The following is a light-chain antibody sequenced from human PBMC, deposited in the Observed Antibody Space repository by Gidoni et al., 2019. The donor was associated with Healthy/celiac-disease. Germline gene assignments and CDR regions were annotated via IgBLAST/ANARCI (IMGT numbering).Light chain of an antibody. CDR2: AAS. V-gene: IGKV1-27*01. CDR1: PGISDY. J-gene: IGKJ1*01. CDR3: QKYNSAPWT. Sequence: DIQMTQSPSALSASVGDRVTITCRASPGISDYLAWYQQKPEKGLKLLIYAASTLQSGVPSRFSGSGTGTDFNLTISGMRAEDVATYYCQKYNSAPWTFGQGTKVEIK.